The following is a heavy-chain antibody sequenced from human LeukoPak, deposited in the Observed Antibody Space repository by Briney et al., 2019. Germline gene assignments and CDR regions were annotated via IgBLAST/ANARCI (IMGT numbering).Heavy chain of an antibody. CDR2: IIPIFGTA. CDR3: AKEGDTALVTGYFDL. CDR1: GGTFGSYV. J-gene: IGHJ2*01. D-gene: IGHD5-18*01. V-gene: IGHV1-69*01. Sequence: GSSVKVSCKASGGTFGSYVISWVRQAPGQGLEWMGGIIPIFGTAHYAQTFQGRLTITADESTSTVYMEMSSLRSEDTAMYYCAKEGDTALVTGYFDLWGRGTLVTVSA.